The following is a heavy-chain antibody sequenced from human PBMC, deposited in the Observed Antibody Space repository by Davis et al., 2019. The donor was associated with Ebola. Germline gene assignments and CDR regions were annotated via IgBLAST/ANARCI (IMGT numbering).Heavy chain of an antibody. D-gene: IGHD1-26*01. V-gene: IGHV3-23*01. Sequence: PGGSLRLSCAASGFTFSRYAMSWVRQAPGKGLEWVSHISGSGDSTYYADSVRGRFTISRDNSKSTLSLQMNSLRVEDTAIYYCARDPYRGSYQTSYFDYWGQGTLVTVSS. CDR2: ISGSGDST. CDR3: ARDPYRGSYQTSYFDY. CDR1: GFTFSRYA. J-gene: IGHJ4*02.